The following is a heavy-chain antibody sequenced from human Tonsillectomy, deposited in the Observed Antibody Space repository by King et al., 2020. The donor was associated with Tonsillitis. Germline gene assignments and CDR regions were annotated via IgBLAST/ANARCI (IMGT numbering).Heavy chain of an antibody. V-gene: IGHV4-39*07. J-gene: IGHJ4*02. CDR2: INYGGRT. Sequence: QLQLQESGPGLVKPSETLSLTCTVSGGFISSNYHYWGWIRQSPGKGLEWIGSINYGGRTYHNPSLRSRVTLSIDTSNRQISLNLSSVTAADTAVYYCARRGMNIEFDHWGQGTLVTVSS. CDR3: ARRGMNIEFDH. D-gene: IGHD2/OR15-2a*01. CDR1: GGFISSNYHY.